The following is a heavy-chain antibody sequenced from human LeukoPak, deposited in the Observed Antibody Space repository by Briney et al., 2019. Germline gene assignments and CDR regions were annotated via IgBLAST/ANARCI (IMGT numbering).Heavy chain of an antibody. D-gene: IGHD3-22*01. CDR3: ARSPHSFDRFLDGDSRYYFDY. J-gene: IGHJ4*02. CDR2: IYTVWCT. CDR1: GGSISSYY. V-gene: IGHV4-4*07. Sequence: AETLSLTCTVAGGSISSYYWSWIRQPAGKGLEGIGRIYTVWCTNYNPSLKSRVTISVDTSKNQFSLKLTSVTAADTAVYYSARSPHSFDRFLDGDSRYYFDYWGQGTLVTVSS.